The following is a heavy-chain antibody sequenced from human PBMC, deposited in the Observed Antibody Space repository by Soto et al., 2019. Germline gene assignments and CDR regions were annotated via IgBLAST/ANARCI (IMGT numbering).Heavy chain of an antibody. J-gene: IGHJ3*02. Sequence: GESLKISCQGSGYSFSNYWIGWVRQMPGKGLEWMGIIYPGDSDATYSPSFQGQVTFSADKSINTAYLQWSSLKASDTAMYYCATRPPYCSSSRCPELEAFEIWGQGTMVTVSS. V-gene: IGHV5-51*01. D-gene: IGHD2-2*01. CDR3: ATRPPYCSSSRCPELEAFEI. CDR1: GYSFSNYW. CDR2: IYPGDSDA.